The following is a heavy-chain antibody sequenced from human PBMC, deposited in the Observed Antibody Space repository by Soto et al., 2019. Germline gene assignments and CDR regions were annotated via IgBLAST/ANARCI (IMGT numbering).Heavy chain of an antibody. CDR1: SYTFTSFG. CDR2: ISAYNGNT. D-gene: IGHD3-22*01. J-gene: IGHJ3*01. V-gene: IGHV1-18*01. CDR3: ARGGHDSSADALDF. Sequence: QVQLVPSGAEVKKPGASVKVSCKASSYTFTSFGIIWVRQAPGQGLEWMGWISAYNGNTNYAQRVQGRVTMSTDTSTSPAYMELRSLRSDDTAVYYCARGGHDSSADALDFWGQGTMVTVSS.